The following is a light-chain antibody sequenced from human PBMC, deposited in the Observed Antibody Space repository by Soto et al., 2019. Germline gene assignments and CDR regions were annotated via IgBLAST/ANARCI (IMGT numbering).Light chain of an antibody. J-gene: IGLJ1*01. Sequence: QSVLTQPASVSGSPGQSITISCTGTSSDVGSYNLVSWYQQHPGKAPKLMIYEVSKRPSGVSNRFSGSKSGNTASLTISGLQAEDEADYYCCSYAGSSFDVFGTGTKLTVL. CDR1: SSDVGSYNL. CDR3: CSYAGSSFDV. V-gene: IGLV2-23*02. CDR2: EVS.